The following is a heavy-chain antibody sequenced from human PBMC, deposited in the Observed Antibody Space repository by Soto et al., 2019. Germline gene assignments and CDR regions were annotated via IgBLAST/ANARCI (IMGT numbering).Heavy chain of an antibody. CDR2: ISGSGGST. D-gene: IGHD3-22*01. CDR3: AKDQVEYYYDSGEVDAFDI. CDR1: GFTFSNYI. J-gene: IGHJ3*02. Sequence: GGSLRLSCAASGFTFSNYIMNWVRQAPGKGLEWVSAISGSGGSTYYADSVKGRFTISRDNSKNTLYLQMNSLRAEDTAVYYCAKDQVEYYYDSGEVDAFDIWGQGTMVTVSS. V-gene: IGHV3-23*01.